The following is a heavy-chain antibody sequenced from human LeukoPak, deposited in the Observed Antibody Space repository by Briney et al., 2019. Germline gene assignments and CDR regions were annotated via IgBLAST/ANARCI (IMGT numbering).Heavy chain of an antibody. J-gene: IGHJ4*02. CDR3: AKVLDYGDYYFDY. CDR2: ISWNSGSI. Sequence: GGSLRLSCAASGFTFDDYAMHWVRQAPGKGLEWVSGISWNSGSIRYADSVKGRFTISRDNAKNSLYMQMNSLRAEDTALYYCAKVLDYGDYYFDYWGQGTLVTVSS. D-gene: IGHD4-17*01. CDR1: GFTFDDYA. V-gene: IGHV3-9*01.